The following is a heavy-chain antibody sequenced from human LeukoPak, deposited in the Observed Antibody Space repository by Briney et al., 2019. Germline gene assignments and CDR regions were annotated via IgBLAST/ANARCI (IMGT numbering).Heavy chain of an antibody. CDR2: ISGDGGST. D-gene: IGHD3-22*01. CDR3: AKDISPYYDNHAFDI. V-gene: IGHV3-43*02. CDR1: GFTFDDYA. J-gene: IGHJ3*02. Sequence: GGSLRLSCAASGFTFDDYAMHWVRHAPGKGLEWVSLISGDGGSTYYADSVKGRFTISRDNSKNSLYLQMSSLRTEDTALYYCAKDISPYYDNHAFDIWGQGTMVTVSS.